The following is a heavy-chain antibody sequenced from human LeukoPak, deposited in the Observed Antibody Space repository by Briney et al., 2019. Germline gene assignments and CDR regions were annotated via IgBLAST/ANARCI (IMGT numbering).Heavy chain of an antibody. Sequence: GGSLRLSCAASGFTFDDYAMHWVRQAPGKGLEWVSGISWNSGSIGYADSVKGRFTISRDNAKNSLYLQMNSLRAEDTALYYCARQRSRRITMVRGVIHAFDIWGQGTMVTVSS. V-gene: IGHV3-9*01. J-gene: IGHJ3*02. D-gene: IGHD3-10*01. CDR1: GFTFDDYA. CDR2: ISWNSGSI. CDR3: ARQRSRRITMVRGVIHAFDI.